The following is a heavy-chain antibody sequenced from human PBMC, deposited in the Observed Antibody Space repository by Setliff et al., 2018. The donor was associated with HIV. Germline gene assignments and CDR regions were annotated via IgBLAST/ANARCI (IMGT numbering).Heavy chain of an antibody. CDR1: GFSTSTNYY. D-gene: IGHD2-2*01. CDR2: IYHSGST. J-gene: IGHJ4*02. V-gene: IGHV4-38-2*01. CDR3: AGHSGGDQLLRGVDY. Sequence: PSETLSLTCAVSGFSTSTNYYWGWIRQPPGKGLDWIGSIYHSGSTYYNPSLKSRVTISVDTSKNQFSLELSSVTAADTAIFYCAGHSGGDQLLRGVDYWGQGTLVTVSS.